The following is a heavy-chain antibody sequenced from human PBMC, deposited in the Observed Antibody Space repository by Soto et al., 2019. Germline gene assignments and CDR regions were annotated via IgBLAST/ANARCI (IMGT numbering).Heavy chain of an antibody. D-gene: IGHD1-26*01. V-gene: IGHV3-7*05. CDR3: ARDFGGP. CDR1: GFTFSSYW. CDR2: IKEDGSEK. Sequence: EVQLVESGGGLVQPGGSLRLSCTASGFTFSSYWMNWVRQAPGKGLEWVGNIKEDGSEKFYVDSVKGRVTISRDNAKNSLYLDMNSLRVEDTAIYFCARDFGGPWGQGTLVTVSS. J-gene: IGHJ5*02.